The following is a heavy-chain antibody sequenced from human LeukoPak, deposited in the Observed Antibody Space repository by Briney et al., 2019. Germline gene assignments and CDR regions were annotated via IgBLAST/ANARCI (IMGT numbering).Heavy chain of an antibody. J-gene: IGHJ4*02. D-gene: IGHD6-13*01. CDR3: AADVEQLGPFDY. CDR1: GFTFTSSA. V-gene: IGHV1-58*02. Sequence: SVKVSCKASGFTFTSSAMQWVRQARGQRLEWIGWIVVGSGNTNYAQKFQERVTITRDMSTSTAYMELSSLGSEDTAVYYCAADVEQLGPFDYWGQGTLVTVSS. CDR2: IVVGSGNT.